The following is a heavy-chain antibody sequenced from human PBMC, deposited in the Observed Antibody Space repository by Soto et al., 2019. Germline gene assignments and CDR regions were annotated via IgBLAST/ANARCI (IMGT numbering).Heavy chain of an antibody. V-gene: IGHV1-18*04. J-gene: IGHJ4*02. Sequence: ASVKVSCKASGYTFTSYGISWVRQAPGQGLEWMGWISAYNGNTNYAQKLQGRVTMTTDTSTSTAYMELRSLRSDDTAAYYCARDSGYNYPYYFDYWGQGTLVTVSS. D-gene: IGHD5-12*01. CDR3: ARDSGYNYPYYFDY. CDR1: GYTFTSYG. CDR2: ISAYNGNT.